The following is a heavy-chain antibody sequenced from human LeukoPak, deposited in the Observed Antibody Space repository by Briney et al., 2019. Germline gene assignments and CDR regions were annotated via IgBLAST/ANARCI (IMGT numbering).Heavy chain of an antibody. CDR2: INHSGST. D-gene: IGHD3-3*01. J-gene: IGHJ5*02. CDR3: ARRGTNYDFWSGYFERGNWFDP. Sequence: SETLSLTCAVYGGSFSGYYWSWIRQPPGKGLEWIGEINHSGSTNYNPSLKSRVTISVDTSKNQFSLKLSSVTAADTAVYYCARRGTNYDFWSGYFERGNWFDPWGQGTLVTVSS. CDR1: GGSFSGYY. V-gene: IGHV4-34*01.